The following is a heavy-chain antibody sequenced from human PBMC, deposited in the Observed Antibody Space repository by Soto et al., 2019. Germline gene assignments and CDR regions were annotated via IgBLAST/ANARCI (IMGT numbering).Heavy chain of an antibody. Sequence: PSETLSLTCIVSGDSLSSNSNHWSWIRQPPGKGLEWIGFIYYNGSPKYNPSLKSRATISLDASKNLLSLKLSSVTAADTAVYYCAREATLIRGVITNPFGPWGQGTLVTVSS. CDR3: AREATLIRGVITNPFGP. CDR2: IYYNGSP. J-gene: IGHJ5*02. CDR1: GDSLSSNSNH. V-gene: IGHV4-61*03. D-gene: IGHD3-10*01.